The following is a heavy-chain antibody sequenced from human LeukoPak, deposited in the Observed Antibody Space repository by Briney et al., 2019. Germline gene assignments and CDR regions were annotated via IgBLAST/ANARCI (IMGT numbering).Heavy chain of an antibody. CDR1: GFNFNTYA. J-gene: IGHJ6*03. Sequence: GGSLRLSCAASGFNFNTYAMKWVRQAPGKGLEWLAVVLFDGSDQYYADSVQGRFTISRDNSQNTLYLQMDSLRVEDTAVYYCARVPKPGWYDYYYMDVWGKGTTVTVSS. CDR2: VLFDGSDQ. CDR3: ARVPKPGWYDYYYMDV. D-gene: IGHD6-19*01. V-gene: IGHV3-30*04.